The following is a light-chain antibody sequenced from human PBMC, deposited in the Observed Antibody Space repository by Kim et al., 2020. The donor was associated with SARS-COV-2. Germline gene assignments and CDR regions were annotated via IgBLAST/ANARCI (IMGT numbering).Light chain of an antibody. J-gene: IGLJ3*02. V-gene: IGLV3-21*04. CDR3: QVWDSSSDHRV. CDR2: YDS. Sequence: AQGKAARINWGGNNIGSKSVHWYQQKPGQAPVLVIYYDSDRPSGIPERFSGSNSGNTATLTISRVEAGDEADYYCQVWDSSSDHRVFGGGTQLTVL. CDR1: NIGSKS.